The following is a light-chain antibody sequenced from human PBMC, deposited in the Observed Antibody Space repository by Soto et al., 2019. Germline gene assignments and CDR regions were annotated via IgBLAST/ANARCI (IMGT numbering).Light chain of an antibody. Sequence: EIVMTQSPDTLSVSPGDRATLSCRASQTVSTNLAWYQQKPGQAPRLLIYGASTRATGVPDRFSVSGSRTEFTLTISSLQSEDFAVYYCQQYNSWPPLTFGQGTKVEIK. J-gene: IGKJ1*01. CDR3: QQYNSWPPLT. CDR1: QTVSTN. CDR2: GAS. V-gene: IGKV3-15*01.